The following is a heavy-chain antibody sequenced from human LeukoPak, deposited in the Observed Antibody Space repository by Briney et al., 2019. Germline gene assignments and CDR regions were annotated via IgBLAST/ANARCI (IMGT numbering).Heavy chain of an antibody. Sequence: SETLSLTCTVSGGSISSYYWSWIRQPPGKGLEWIGYIYYSGGTDSNPSLKSRVTISVDTSKNQFSLKLRSVTAADTAVYYCARGGSWYYFDYWGQGTLVTVSS. D-gene: IGHD6-13*01. CDR3: ARGGSWYYFDY. CDR2: IYYSGGT. V-gene: IGHV4-59*01. J-gene: IGHJ4*02. CDR1: GGSISSYY.